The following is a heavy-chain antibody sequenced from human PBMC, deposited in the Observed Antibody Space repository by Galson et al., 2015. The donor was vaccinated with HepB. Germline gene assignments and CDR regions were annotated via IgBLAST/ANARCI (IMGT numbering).Heavy chain of an antibody. CDR1: GFTFSSYW. D-gene: IGHD3-16*01. J-gene: IGHJ4*02. V-gene: IGHV3-7*01. CDR3: ASWGLRASSPFDY. CDR2: IKQDGSEK. Sequence: SLRLSCAASGFTFSSYWMSWVRQAPGKGLEWVANIKQDGSEKYYVDSVKGRFTISRDNVKNSLYLQMNSLRAEDTAVYYCASWGLRASSPFDYWGQGTLVTVSS.